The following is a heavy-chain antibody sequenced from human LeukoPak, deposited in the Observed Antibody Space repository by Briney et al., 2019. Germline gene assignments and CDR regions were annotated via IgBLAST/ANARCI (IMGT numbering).Heavy chain of an antibody. Sequence: PSETLSLTCTVSGGSISSSSYYWGWIRQPPGKGLEWIGEINHSGSTNYNPSLKSRVTISVDTSKNQFSLKLSSVTAADTAVYYCARGHVVVPAATYYFDYWGQGTLVTVSS. CDR1: GGSISSSSYY. V-gene: IGHV4-39*07. J-gene: IGHJ4*02. CDR3: ARGHVVVPAATYYFDY. CDR2: INHSGST. D-gene: IGHD2-2*01.